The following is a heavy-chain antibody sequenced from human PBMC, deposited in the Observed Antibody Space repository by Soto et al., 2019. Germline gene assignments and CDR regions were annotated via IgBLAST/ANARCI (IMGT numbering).Heavy chain of an antibody. CDR1: GFTVSSNY. D-gene: IGHD3-22*01. Sequence: PGGSLXLSCAASGFTVSSNYMSWVRQAPGKGLEWVSVIYSGGSTYYADSVKGRFTISRDNSKNTLYLQMNSLRAEDTAVYYCARDRVESGYPEYFQHWGQGTLVTVSS. CDR3: ARDRVESGYPEYFQH. V-gene: IGHV3-53*01. J-gene: IGHJ1*01. CDR2: IYSGGST.